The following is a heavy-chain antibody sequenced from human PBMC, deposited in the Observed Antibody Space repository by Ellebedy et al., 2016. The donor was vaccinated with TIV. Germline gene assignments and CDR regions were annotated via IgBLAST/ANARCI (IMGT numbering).Heavy chain of an antibody. J-gene: IGHJ6*02. Sequence: GESLKISCAASGFTFSYYYMSWIRQAPGKGLEWVSYISSSGTTIYNADSVKGRFTISRDNAKNSLYLQMNSLRAEDTAVYYCAREGDTAMVHGMDVWGQGTTVTVSS. D-gene: IGHD5-18*01. V-gene: IGHV3-11*01. CDR3: AREGDTAMVHGMDV. CDR1: GFTFSYYY. CDR2: ISSSGTTI.